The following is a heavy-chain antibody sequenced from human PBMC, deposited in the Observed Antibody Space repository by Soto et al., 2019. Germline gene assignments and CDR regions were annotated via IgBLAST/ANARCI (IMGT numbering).Heavy chain of an antibody. CDR3: ARAPQQWLVSSEYFQH. CDR2: IWYDGSNK. D-gene: IGHD6-19*01. J-gene: IGHJ1*01. V-gene: IGHV3-33*01. CDR1: GFTFSSYG. Sequence: PGGSLRLSCAASGFTFSSYGMHWVRQAPGKGLEWVAVIWYDGSNKYYADSVKGRFTISRDNSKNTLYLQMNSLRAEDTAVYYCARAPQQWLVSSEYFQHWGQGTLVTVSS.